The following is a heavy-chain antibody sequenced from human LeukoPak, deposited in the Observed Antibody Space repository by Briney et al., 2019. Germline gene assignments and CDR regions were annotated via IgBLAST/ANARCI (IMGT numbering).Heavy chain of an antibody. D-gene: IGHD3-10*02. V-gene: IGHV3-48*03. CDR2: ISSSGSTI. Sequence: TGGSLRLSCAASGFTFSSYEMNWVRQAPGKGLEWVSYISSSGSTIYCADSVKGRFTISRDNAKNSLYLQMTSLRAEDTAVYCAELGITMIGGVWGKGTTVTISS. J-gene: IGHJ6*04. CDR1: GFTFSSYE. CDR3: AELGITMIGGV.